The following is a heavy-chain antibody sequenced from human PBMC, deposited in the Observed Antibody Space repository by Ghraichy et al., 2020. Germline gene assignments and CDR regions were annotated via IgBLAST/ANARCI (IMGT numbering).Heavy chain of an antibody. CDR1: GDSVSSNSAA. CDR3: ARDHYSSGWYPLAFDI. CDR2: TYYRSKWYN. D-gene: IGHD6-19*01. V-gene: IGHV6-1*01. Sequence: SCAISGDSVSSNSAAWNWIRQSPSRGLEWLGRTYYRSKWYNDYAVSVKSRITINPDTSKNQFSLQLNSVTPEDTAVYYCARDHYSSGWYPLAFDIWGQGTMVTVSS. J-gene: IGHJ3*02.